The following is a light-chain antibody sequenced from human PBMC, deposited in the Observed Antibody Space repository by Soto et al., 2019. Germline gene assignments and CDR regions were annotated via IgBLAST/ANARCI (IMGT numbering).Light chain of an antibody. CDR2: GAS. J-gene: IGKJ2*01. Sequence: EIVLTQSPGTLSLSPGERATLSCRASQSVSSTYLAWYQQKPGQAPRLLIYGASTRASGIPDRFSGSGSGTEFTLTISRLEPEDLAVYYCQQYGSSSVTFGQGTKLDIK. V-gene: IGKV3-20*01. CDR1: QSVSSTY. CDR3: QQYGSSSVT.